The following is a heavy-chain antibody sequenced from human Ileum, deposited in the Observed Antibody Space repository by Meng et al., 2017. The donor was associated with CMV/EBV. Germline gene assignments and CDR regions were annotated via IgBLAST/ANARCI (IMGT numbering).Heavy chain of an antibody. Sequence: VDLVQSGAGVKKPGASVRVSCKASGYNFIGYYMQWVRQAPGQGLEWMGWINPDNGGTNYAQKFQGRVTMTRDTSITTAYMELSRLRSDDTAIYYCAKYRYGLGFDYWGQGTLVTVSS. V-gene: IGHV1-2*02. J-gene: IGHJ4*02. CDR3: AKYRYGLGFDY. CDR2: INPDNGGT. CDR1: GYNFIGYY. D-gene: IGHD5-18*01.